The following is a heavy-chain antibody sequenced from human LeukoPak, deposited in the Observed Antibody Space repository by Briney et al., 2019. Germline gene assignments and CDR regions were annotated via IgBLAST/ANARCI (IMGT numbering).Heavy chain of an antibody. D-gene: IGHD4/OR15-4a*01. CDR1: GFTFSDYY. J-gene: IGHJ6*02. V-gene: IGHV3-11*01. CDR2: ISSSGSTI. Sequence: GGSLRLSCAASGFTFSDYYMSWIRQAPGKGLEWVPYISSSGSTIYYADSVKGRFTISRDNAKNSLYLQMNSLRAEDTAVYYCARDGANRYYYYYGMDVWGQGTTVTVSS. CDR3: ARDGANRYYYYYGMDV.